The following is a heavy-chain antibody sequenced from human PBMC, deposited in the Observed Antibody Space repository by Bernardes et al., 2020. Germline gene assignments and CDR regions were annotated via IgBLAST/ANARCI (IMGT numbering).Heavy chain of an antibody. CDR1: GFIFDDYT. Sequence: GGSLRLSCAASGFIFDDYTMNWVRQAPGKGLDWVSSISKNGTYIYYADSVKGRFTISRDDAKKSLYLQMNSLRAEDTAVYYCARTTLLMTTTVTFDYWGQGTLVTVSS. V-gene: IGHV3-21*01. D-gene: IGHD4-17*01. J-gene: IGHJ4*02. CDR2: ISKNGTYI. CDR3: ARTTLLMTTTVTFDY.